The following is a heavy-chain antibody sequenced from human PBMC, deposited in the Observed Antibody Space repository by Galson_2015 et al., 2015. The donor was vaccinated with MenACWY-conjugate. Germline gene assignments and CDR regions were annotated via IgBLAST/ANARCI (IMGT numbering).Heavy chain of an antibody. J-gene: IGHJ6*02. V-gene: IGHV3-48*04. CDR3: ARDSTGNWNDFVYSYYGMDV. CDR1: GFTFRSYS. D-gene: IGHD1-1*01. Sequence: SLRLSCAGSGFTFRSYSMNWVRQAPGKGLEWVSYISSSRSTIYYADSVKGRFTISRDNAKNSLYLQMNSLRAEDTAMYYCARDSTGNWNDFVYSYYGMDVWGQGTTVTVSS. CDR2: ISSSRSTI.